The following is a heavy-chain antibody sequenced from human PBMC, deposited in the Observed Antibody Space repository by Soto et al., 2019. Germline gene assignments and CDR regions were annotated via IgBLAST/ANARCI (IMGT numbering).Heavy chain of an antibody. CDR2: THYRSKWYN. Sequence: SQTLLLTCAISGDSVSSNSAALNLIRQSPSRGLEWLGRTHYRSKWYNDYAVSVKSRITINPDTSKNQFSLQLNSVTPEDTAVYYCARDGTYYDFTYGMDVWGQGTTVTVSS. CDR1: GDSVSSNSAA. V-gene: IGHV6-1*01. CDR3: ARDGTYYDFTYGMDV. J-gene: IGHJ6*02. D-gene: IGHD3-3*01.